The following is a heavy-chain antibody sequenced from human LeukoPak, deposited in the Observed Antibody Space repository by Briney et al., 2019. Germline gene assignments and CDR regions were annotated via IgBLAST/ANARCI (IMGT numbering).Heavy chain of an antibody. CDR3: ARGFSYDFWSGPDY. D-gene: IGHD3-3*01. V-gene: IGHV3-33*01. CDR1: GFTFSSYG. J-gene: IGHJ4*02. Sequence: PGRSLRLSCAASGFTFSSYGMHWVRQAPGKGLEWVAVIWYDGSNKYYADSVKGRFTISRDNSKNTLYLQMNSLRAEDTAVYYCARGFSYDFWSGPDYWGQGTLVTSPQ. CDR2: IWYDGSNK.